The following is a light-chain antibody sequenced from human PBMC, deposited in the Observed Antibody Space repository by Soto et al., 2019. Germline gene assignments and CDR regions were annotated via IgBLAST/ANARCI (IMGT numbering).Light chain of an antibody. Sequence: DIVMTQSPDSLAVSLGERATINCKSSQSIFYSSNNKNYLAWYQQRPGQPPKLLIYWASTRESGVPDRFSGSGYGTDFTLTISSLQAEDVAVYHCQQYYTSPTWTFGQGTKVEIK. J-gene: IGKJ1*01. CDR1: QSIFYSSNNKNY. CDR3: QQYYTSPTWT. V-gene: IGKV4-1*01. CDR2: WAS.